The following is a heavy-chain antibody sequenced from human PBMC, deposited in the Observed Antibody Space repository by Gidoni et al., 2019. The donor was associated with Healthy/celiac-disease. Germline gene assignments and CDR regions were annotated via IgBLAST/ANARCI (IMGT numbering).Heavy chain of an antibody. CDR2: ISYDGSNK. J-gene: IGHJ4*02. CDR1: GFTFSSYG. CDR3: AKDRSQGDLDY. V-gene: IGHV3-30*18. Sequence: QVQLVESGGGVVQPGRSLRLSCAASGFTFSSYGMHWVRQAPGKGLEWVAVISYDGSNKYYADSVKGRFTISRDNSKNTLYLQMNSLRAEDTAVYYCAKDRSQGDLDYWGQGTLVTVSS.